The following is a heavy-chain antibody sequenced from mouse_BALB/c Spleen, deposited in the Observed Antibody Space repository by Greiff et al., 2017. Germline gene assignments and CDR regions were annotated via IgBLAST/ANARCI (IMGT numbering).Heavy chain of an antibody. CDR2: IYPGDGDT. V-gene: IGHV1-87*01. D-gene: IGHD3-1*01. Sequence: QVQLKESGAELARPGASVKLSCKASGYTFTSYWMQWVKQRPGQGLEWIGAIYPGDGDTRYTQKFKGKATLTADKSSSTAYMQLSSLASEDSAVYYCARKGSSGSFAYWGQGTLVTVSA. CDR3: ARKGSSGSFAY. CDR1: GYTFTSYW. J-gene: IGHJ3*01.